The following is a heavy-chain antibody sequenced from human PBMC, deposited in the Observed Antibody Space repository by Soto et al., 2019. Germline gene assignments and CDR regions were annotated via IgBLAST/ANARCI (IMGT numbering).Heavy chain of an antibody. D-gene: IGHD7-27*01. J-gene: IGHJ6*02. CDR2: ISGSGGST. Sequence: GGSLRLSCAASGFTFSSYAMSWVRQAPGKGLEWVSAISGSGGSTYYADSVKGRSTISRDNSKNTLYLQMNSLRAEDTAVYYCACLGIPRPYYYYGMDVWGQGTTVTVSS. V-gene: IGHV3-23*01. CDR3: ACLGIPRPYYYYGMDV. CDR1: GFTFSSYA.